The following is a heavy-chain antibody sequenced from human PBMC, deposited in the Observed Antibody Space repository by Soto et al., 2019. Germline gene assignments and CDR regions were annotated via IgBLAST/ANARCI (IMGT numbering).Heavy chain of an antibody. CDR2: IHYSGGT. D-gene: IGHD2-8*01. CDR3: VREKRLYIYGVMDV. V-gene: IGHV4-31*03. CDR1: GAFITSGDCY. Sequence: PSETLSLTCNVSGAFITSGDCYWNWIRQRPGKGLEWIGYIHYSGGTSYNPSLKSRVTISGDTSKNQFSLSLSSVTAADTAVYYCVREKRLYIYGVMDVWGQGNPVTVSS. J-gene: IGHJ6*02.